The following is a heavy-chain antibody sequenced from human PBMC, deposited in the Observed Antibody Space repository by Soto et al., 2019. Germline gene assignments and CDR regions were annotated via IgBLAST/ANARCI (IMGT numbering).Heavy chain of an antibody. CDR3: ARDTGGFFDY. V-gene: IGHV4-59*01. J-gene: IGHJ4*02. CDR2: IYYSGGT. Sequence: QVQLQESGPGLVKPSETLSLTCTVSGGSMSSYYWSWIRQPPGKGLEWIAYIYYSGGTNYNPSLKNRVTISVDTSWDQFSLKLSSVTAADTAVYYCARDTGGFFDYWGQGTLVTVSS. D-gene: IGHD7-27*01. CDR1: GGSMSSYY.